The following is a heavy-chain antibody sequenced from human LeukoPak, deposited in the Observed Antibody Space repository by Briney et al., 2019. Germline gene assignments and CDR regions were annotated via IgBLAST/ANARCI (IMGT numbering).Heavy chain of an antibody. V-gene: IGHV4-59*12. Sequence: PSETLSLTCTVSGDSISSYYWYWFRQPPGKELEWIACIYYSGITHYNPSLKSRVTISLDTSKNQFSLRLSSVTAADTAVYYCAREGIVRTYDQWGQGTLVIVSS. CDR3: AREGIVRTYDQ. CDR2: IYYSGIT. J-gene: IGHJ4*02. D-gene: IGHD2/OR15-2a*01. CDR1: GDSISSYY.